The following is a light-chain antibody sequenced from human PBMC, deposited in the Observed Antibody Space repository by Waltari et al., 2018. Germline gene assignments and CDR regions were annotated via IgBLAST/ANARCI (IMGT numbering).Light chain of an antibody. CDR2: KVS. CDR1: QSPVPSDGNTY. V-gene: IGKV2-30*02. Sequence: DVVTTQSPLPLPVTLGQPASISCSSIQSPVPSDGNTYLNWYHQRPGQSLRRLLYKVSKRDSGGPDRVSASGSGTDFTLQISRVEADDVGVYYCMQGTHWPHTFGQGTKLESK. J-gene: IGKJ2*01. CDR3: MQGTHWPHT.